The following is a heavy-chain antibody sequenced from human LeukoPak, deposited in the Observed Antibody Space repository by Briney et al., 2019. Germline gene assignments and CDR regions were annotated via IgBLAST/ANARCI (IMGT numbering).Heavy chain of an antibody. CDR1: GFTFSSYT. J-gene: IGHJ5*02. CDR2: IGTSSTTI. V-gene: IGHV3-48*01. Sequence: GGSLRLSCAASGFTFSSYTMNWVRQPPGKGLEWVSNIGTSSTTIYYGDSVKGRFTISRDNSKNTLNLQMDSLRADDTAVYYCGKGPGYSVYDNLPHHWGQGTLVTVS. D-gene: IGHD5/OR15-5a*01. CDR3: GKGPGYSVYDNLPHH.